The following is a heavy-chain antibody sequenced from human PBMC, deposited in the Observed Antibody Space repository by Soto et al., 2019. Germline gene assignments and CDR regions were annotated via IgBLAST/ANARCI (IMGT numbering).Heavy chain of an antibody. V-gene: IGHV1-3*01. Sequence: GASVKVSCKASGYTFTSYAMHWVRQAPGQRLDWMGWINAGNGNTKYSQKFQGRVTITRDTSASTAYMELSSLRSEDTAVYYCARGNYDYIWGSSNYYYMDVWGKGTTVTVSS. CDR2: INAGNGNT. D-gene: IGHD3-16*01. CDR1: GYTFTSYA. J-gene: IGHJ6*03. CDR3: ARGNYDYIWGSSNYYYMDV.